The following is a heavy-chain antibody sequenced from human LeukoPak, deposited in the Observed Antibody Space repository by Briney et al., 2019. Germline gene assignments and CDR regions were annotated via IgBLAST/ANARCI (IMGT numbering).Heavy chain of an antibody. CDR2: IYHSGST. V-gene: IGHV4-4*02. J-gene: IGHJ6*02. CDR3: ARLGFDYGGTYYYYGMDV. CDR1: GGSISSSNW. D-gene: IGHD4-23*01. Sequence: ASETLSLTCAVSGGSISSSNWWSWVRQPPGKGLEWIGEIYHSGSTNYNPSLKSRVTISVDKSKNQFSLKLSSVAAADTAVYYCARLGFDYGGTYYYYGMDVWGQGTTVTVSS.